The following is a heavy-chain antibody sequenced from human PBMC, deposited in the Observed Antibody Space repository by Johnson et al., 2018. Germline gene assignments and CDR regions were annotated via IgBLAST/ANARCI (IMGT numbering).Heavy chain of an antibody. CDR2: ISYDGSNK. D-gene: IGHD1-26*01. J-gene: IGHJ3*02. V-gene: IGHV3-30*18. CDR1: GITFSTYG. Sequence: QVQLVQSGGGVVQPGRSLRLSCAASGITFSTYGMHWVRQAPGKGLEWVAVISYDGSNKNYADSVKGRFTISRDNSKNTLYLQMNSLRAEETAMYYCAKESGSYYIENAFDIGGQGTMVTVSS. CDR3: AKESGSYYIENAFDI.